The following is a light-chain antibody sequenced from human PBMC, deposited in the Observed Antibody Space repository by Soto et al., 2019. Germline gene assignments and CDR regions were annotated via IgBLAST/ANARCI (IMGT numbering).Light chain of an antibody. Sequence: EIVLTQSPGTLSLSPGERATLSCRASQSVSSSQLAWYQHRPGQSPRLLIYATSSRATGIPDRFTGGGAGTGFTLTISRLEPEDSAVYYCQQYGSSPTFGGGTKVDIK. CDR3: QQYGSSPT. J-gene: IGKJ4*01. CDR2: ATS. V-gene: IGKV3-20*01. CDR1: QSVSSSQ.